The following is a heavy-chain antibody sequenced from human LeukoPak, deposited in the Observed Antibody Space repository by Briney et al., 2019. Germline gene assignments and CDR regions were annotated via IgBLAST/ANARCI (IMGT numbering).Heavy chain of an antibody. Sequence: ASVKVSCKASGYTFTGYYMHWVRQAPGQGLEWMGWINPNSGGTNYAQKFQGGVTMTRDTSISTAYMELSRLRSDDTAMYYCARDHGKTKKLRYFDWHLDYWGQGTLVTVSS. D-gene: IGHD3-9*01. CDR3: ARDHGKTKKLRYFDWHLDY. CDR1: GYTFTGYY. V-gene: IGHV1-2*02. CDR2: INPNSGGT. J-gene: IGHJ4*02.